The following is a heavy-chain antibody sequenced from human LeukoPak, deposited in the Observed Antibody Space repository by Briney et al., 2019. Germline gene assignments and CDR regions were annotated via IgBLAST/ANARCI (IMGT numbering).Heavy chain of an antibody. CDR3: AKDRNYYDSSGLVDY. J-gene: IGHJ4*02. CDR2: ISSSGSTI. CDR1: GFTFSSYE. V-gene: IGHV3-48*03. D-gene: IGHD3-22*01. Sequence: GGSLRLSCAASGFTFSSYEMNWVRQAPGKGLEWVSYISSSGSTIYYADSVKGRFTISRDNAKNSLYLQMNSLRAEDTALYYCAKDRNYYDSSGLVDYWGQGTLVTVSS.